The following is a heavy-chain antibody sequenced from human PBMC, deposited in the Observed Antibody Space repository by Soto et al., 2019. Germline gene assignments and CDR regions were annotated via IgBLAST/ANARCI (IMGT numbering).Heavy chain of an antibody. Sequence: LRLSCAASAFSFSPCGMHWVRQAPGKGLEWVAVISYDERNKFYADSVKGRFTISRDNSKNMLYLQMNSLRTEDTAVYYCAKDPGGVQLWDFFDYWGQGTLVTVS. V-gene: IGHV3-30*18. D-gene: IGHD5-18*01. J-gene: IGHJ4*02. CDR3: AKDPGGVQLWDFFDY. CDR1: AFSFSPCG. CDR2: ISYDERNK.